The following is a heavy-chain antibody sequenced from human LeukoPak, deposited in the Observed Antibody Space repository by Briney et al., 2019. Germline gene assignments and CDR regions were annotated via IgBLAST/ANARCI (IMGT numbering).Heavy chain of an antibody. CDR3: ARVHYDILTGYSRDFDY. CDR1: GFTFSSYS. J-gene: IGHJ4*02. D-gene: IGHD3-9*01. CDR2: ISSSSSYI. V-gene: IGHV3-21*01. Sequence: GGSLRLSCAASGFTFSSYSMNWVRQAPGKGLDCVSSISSSSSYIYYADSVKGRFTISRDNAKNSLYLQMNSLRAEDTAVYYCARVHYDILTGYSRDFDYWGQGTLVTVSS.